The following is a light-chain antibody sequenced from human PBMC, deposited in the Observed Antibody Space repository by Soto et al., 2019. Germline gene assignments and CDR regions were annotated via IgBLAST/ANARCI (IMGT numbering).Light chain of an antibody. CDR2: GAS. V-gene: IGKV1-8*01. J-gene: IGKJ1*01. CDR1: QDVGRY. Sequence: AIRMTQSPSSLSASEGDRVAIACRASQDVGRYLAWYQQKPGQAPKLLIYGASTLQSGDPSRFSGGGSGTDFTLTISCLQSEDFATYDCQHYKNYPLAFGQGTKVEIK. CDR3: QHYKNYPLA.